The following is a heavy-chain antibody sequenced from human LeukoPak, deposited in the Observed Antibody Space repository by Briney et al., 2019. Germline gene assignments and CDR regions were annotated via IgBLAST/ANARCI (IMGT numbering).Heavy chain of an antibody. CDR1: GYKFTNYW. CDR2: IYPRDSDT. J-gene: IGHJ4*02. D-gene: IGHD6-19*01. Sequence: GESLKISCKGSGYKFTNYWIAWVRQMPGQGLEWLGIIYPRDSDTRYSPSFQGQVSISVDTSIDTAYLQWSSVKASDTAMYYCAGSIAVAGHGFDYWGQGTLVTVSS. V-gene: IGHV5-51*01. CDR3: AGSIAVAGHGFDY.